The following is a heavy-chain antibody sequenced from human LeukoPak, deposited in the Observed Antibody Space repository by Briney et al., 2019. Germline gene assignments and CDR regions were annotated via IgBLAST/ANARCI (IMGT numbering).Heavy chain of an antibody. V-gene: IGHV3-23*01. CDR2: ISNNGGYT. Sequence: PGGSLRLSCAASGFTFSSSAMSWVRQAPGKGLEWVSAISNNGGYTYYADSVQGRFTISRDNSKSTLCLQMNSLRAEDTAVYYCAKQLGYCSDGSCYFPYWGQGTLVPSPQ. J-gene: IGHJ4*02. CDR3: AKQLGYCSDGSCYFPY. CDR1: GFTFSSSA. D-gene: IGHD2-15*01.